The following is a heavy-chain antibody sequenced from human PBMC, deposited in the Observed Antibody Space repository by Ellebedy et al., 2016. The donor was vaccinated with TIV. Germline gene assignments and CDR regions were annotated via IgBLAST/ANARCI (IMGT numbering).Heavy chain of an antibody. CDR1: GYTFTSCY. Sequence: ASVKVSCKASGYTFTSCYMHWVRQAPGQGLEWMGIINPSGGSTSYAQKFQDRVTMTRDTSTSTLYMGLRSLRPEDTAVYYCTRESGEGFQLLPNGFDIWGQGTMVTVTS. CDR2: INPSGGST. CDR3: TRESGEGFQLLPNGFDI. J-gene: IGHJ3*02. D-gene: IGHD2-15*01. V-gene: IGHV1-46*01.